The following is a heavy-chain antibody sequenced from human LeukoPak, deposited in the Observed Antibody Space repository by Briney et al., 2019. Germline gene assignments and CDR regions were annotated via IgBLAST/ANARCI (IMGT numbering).Heavy chain of an antibody. V-gene: IGHV4-59*02. Sequence: SETLSLTCSVSGASVSSDYWNWIRQSPGRGLEWIGYTHYRGDINYNPSLKSRLTMSVDASSNQVSLKLSSVTAADAAVYYCGRNLGSGSDHWGQETQVSVSS. D-gene: IGHD3-10*01. CDR3: GRNLGSGSDH. J-gene: IGHJ4*02. CDR2: THYRGDI. CDR1: GASVSSDY.